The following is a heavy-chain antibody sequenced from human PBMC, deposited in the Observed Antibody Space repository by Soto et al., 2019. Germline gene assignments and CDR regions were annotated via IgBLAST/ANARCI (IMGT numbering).Heavy chain of an antibody. D-gene: IGHD2-8*02. CDR3: ATSPGGYYTD. V-gene: IGHV3-74*01. CDR2: INTDGSST. CDR1: GFSFSSYW. Sequence: EVQLVESGGGLVQPGGSLRLSCADSGFSFSSYWMHWLRQGPEKGLVWVSRINTDGSSTNYADSVKGRFTISRDNAKSTLYLQMNSLRAEDTAVYYCATSPGGYYTDWGQGTVVTGSS. J-gene: IGHJ3*01.